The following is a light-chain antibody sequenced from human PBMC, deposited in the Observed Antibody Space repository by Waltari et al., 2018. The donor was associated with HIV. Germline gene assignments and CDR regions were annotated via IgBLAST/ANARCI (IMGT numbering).Light chain of an antibody. CDR3: SSHTANETLV. Sequence: HSALTQPASVSGSPGQSISISCTGTSRDIGLYNYVSWYQQYPGKAPQVLIYGVNSRPLGISFRFSGSKSGNTASLTISGLQAEDEADYYCSSHTANETLVFGGGAKLTVL. CDR2: GVN. V-gene: IGLV2-14*03. CDR1: SRDIGLYNY. J-gene: IGLJ2*01.